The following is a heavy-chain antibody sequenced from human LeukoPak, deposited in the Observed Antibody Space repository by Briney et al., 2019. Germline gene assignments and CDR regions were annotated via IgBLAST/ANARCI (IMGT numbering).Heavy chain of an antibody. Sequence: PSETLSLTCTVSGGSISSYYWSWIRQPAGKGLEWIGRIYTSGSTNYNPSLKSRVTMSVDTSKNQFSLKLSSVTAADTAVYYCARELYAIRGGYYFDYWGQGTLVTISS. CDR3: ARELYAIRGGYYFDY. V-gene: IGHV4-4*07. D-gene: IGHD2-8*01. CDR1: GGSISSYY. CDR2: IYTSGST. J-gene: IGHJ4*02.